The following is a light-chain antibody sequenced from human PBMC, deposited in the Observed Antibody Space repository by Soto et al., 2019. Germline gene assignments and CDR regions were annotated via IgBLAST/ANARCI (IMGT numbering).Light chain of an antibody. CDR3: QQYNNWPPET. V-gene: IGKV3-15*01. CDR1: QSVGSL. J-gene: IGKJ2*01. Sequence: EVVMTQSPATLSVSPGEGATLSCRASQSVGSLVAWYQQKPGQAPRLLIYRVSTRATDIAARFTGSGSGTEFTLTISSLQTEDFAVYYCQQYNNWPPETFGQGTKVDIK. CDR2: RVS.